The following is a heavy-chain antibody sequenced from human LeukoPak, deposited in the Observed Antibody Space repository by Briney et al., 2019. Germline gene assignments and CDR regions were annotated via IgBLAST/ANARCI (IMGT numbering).Heavy chain of an antibody. J-gene: IGHJ4*02. CDR3: ARAGYSGSYLVDY. CDR1: GYTFTGYY. Sequence: ASVKVSCKSSGYTFTGYYMHWVRQAPGPGLEWMGWINPNSGGTNYAQKFQGRVTMTRDTANSTAYMELSRLRSDDTAVYYCARAGYSGSYLVDYWGQGTLVTVSS. CDR2: INPNSGGT. V-gene: IGHV1-2*02. D-gene: IGHD1-26*01.